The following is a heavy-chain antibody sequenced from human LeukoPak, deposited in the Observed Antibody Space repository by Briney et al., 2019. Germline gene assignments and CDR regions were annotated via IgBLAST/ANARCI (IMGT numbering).Heavy chain of an antibody. J-gene: IGHJ4*02. V-gene: IGHV3-11*06. Sequence: GGSLRLSCAASGFTFSDYYMSWIRQAPGKGLGWVSSISSSSSYIYYADSVKGRFTISRDNAKNSLYLQMNSLRAEDTAVYYCARSVGATFYFDYWGQGTLVTVSS. CDR3: ARSVGATFYFDY. D-gene: IGHD1-26*01. CDR1: GFTFSDYY. CDR2: ISSSSSYI.